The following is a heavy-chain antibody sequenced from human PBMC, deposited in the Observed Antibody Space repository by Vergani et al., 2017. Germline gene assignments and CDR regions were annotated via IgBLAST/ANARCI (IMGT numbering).Heavy chain of an antibody. D-gene: IGHD2-15*01. CDR3: ARSRPYCTSGSCPAI. V-gene: IGHV4-61*02. CDR2: IHTGGST. Sequence: QVKLQESGPGLLKPSQTLSLTCTVSGESIRSGSHYWSWIRQPAGKGPEWIRHIHTGGSTDLNPSFKSRVSISVDTSKSQFSLKLNSVTVADTAVYYCARSRPYCTSGSCPAIWGQGTLVIVSS. CDR1: GESIRSGSHY. J-gene: IGHJ4*02.